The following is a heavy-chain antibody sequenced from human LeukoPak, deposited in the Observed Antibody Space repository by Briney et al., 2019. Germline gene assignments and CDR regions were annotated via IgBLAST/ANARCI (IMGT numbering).Heavy chain of an antibody. J-gene: IGHJ4*02. CDR1: GFSLSTCGMC. Sequence: SGPALVQPPTAPTLTFTFSGFSLSTCGMCGSWISHPQGKVPEWLALIDWDDDKYYSTSLKTRLTITKDTYKNQVVLTMTNMDPVDTATYYCARIVRYFDWAFDYWGQGILVTVSS. CDR2: IDWDDDK. CDR3: ARIVRYFDWAFDY. D-gene: IGHD3-9*01. V-gene: IGHV2-70*01.